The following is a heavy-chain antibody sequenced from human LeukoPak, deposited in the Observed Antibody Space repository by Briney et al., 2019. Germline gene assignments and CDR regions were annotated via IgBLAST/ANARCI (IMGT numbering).Heavy chain of an antibody. CDR2: INPSDGGT. CDR1: GYSFTSYY. V-gene: IGHV1-46*04. D-gene: IGHD3-22*01. CDR3: ARGPLLGYDTNDSGFDI. Sequence: ASVKVSCKASGYSFTSYYVHCERQAPGQGLEWVGVINPSDGGTISAQKLQDRVALTRDTSTSTVYMEMSSLKSDDTAVYYCARGPLLGYDTNDSGFDIWGQGTLVTVSS. J-gene: IGHJ3*02.